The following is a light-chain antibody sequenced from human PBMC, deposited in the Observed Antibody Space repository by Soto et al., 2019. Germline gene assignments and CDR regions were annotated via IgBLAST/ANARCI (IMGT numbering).Light chain of an antibody. V-gene: IGKV1-5*03. CDR1: QTVYSW. CDR2: EAS. Sequence: DIQVTQSPSTVSASVGDRVTITCRASQTVYSWLSWYQQKPGKAPKLLISEASTLQSGVPSRFAGSGSGTEFTLAISRLQPDDFATYYCQQYSSYSPYTFGQGSKVEI. CDR3: QQYSSYSPYT. J-gene: IGKJ2*01.